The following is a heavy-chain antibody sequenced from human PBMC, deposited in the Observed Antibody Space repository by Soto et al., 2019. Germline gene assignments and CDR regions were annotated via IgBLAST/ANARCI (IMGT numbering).Heavy chain of an antibody. V-gene: IGHV4-59*08. J-gene: IGHJ2*01. D-gene: IGHD6-19*01. CDR2: IYYSGST. CDR3: ARHGSNSGLHWYFDL. Sequence: QVQLQESGPGLVKPSETLSLTCTVSGGSISSYYWSWIRQPPGKGLEWIGYIYYSGSTNYNPSLKSRVTISVDTSKNQFSLKLSSVTAADTAVYYCARHGSNSGLHWYFDLWGRGTLVTVSS. CDR1: GGSISSYY.